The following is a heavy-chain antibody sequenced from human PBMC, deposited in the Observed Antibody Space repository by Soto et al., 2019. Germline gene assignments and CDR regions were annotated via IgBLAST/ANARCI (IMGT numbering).Heavy chain of an antibody. CDR3: ARGVVVAATDFDY. V-gene: IGHV3-48*01. CDR1: GFTFSSYS. CDR2: ISSSSSTI. Sequence: EVQLVESGGGLVQPGGSLRLSCAASGFTFSSYSMNWVRQAPGKGLGWVSYISSSSSTIYYADSVKGRFTISRDNAKNSLYLQMNSLRAEDTAVYYCARGVVVAATDFDYWGQGTLVTVSS. J-gene: IGHJ4*02. D-gene: IGHD2-15*01.